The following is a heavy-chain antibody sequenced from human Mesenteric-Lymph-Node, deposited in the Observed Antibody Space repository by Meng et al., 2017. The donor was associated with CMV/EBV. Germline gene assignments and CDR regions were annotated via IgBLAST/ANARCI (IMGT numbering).Heavy chain of an antibody. CDR1: GFNFRNYA. CDR3: ARDLAAAGGMDV. Sequence: LSLTCAAYGFNFRNYAMHWGRQAPGKGLEWVAIMSSDGGNKYYADSVKGRFTISRDNSQNTLYLQMNSLRAEDTALYYCARDLAAAGGMDVWGQGTTVTVSS. D-gene: IGHD6-13*01. V-gene: IGHV3-30-3*01. J-gene: IGHJ6*02. CDR2: MSSDGGNK.